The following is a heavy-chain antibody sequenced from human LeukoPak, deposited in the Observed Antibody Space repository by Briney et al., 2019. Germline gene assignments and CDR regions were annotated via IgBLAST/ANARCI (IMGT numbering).Heavy chain of an antibody. CDR3: ARAHRRPLVIMGGEKNWFDP. CDR1: GYTFTAYY. J-gene: IGHJ5*02. CDR2: INPNSGGT. Sequence: ASVTDSCKASGYTFTAYYMHWVRQAPGQGLEWMGWINPNSGGTNYAQKFQGRVTMTRDTSISTAYMELSRLRSDDTTVYYCARAHRRPLVIMGGEKNWFDPWGQGTLVTVSS. V-gene: IGHV1-2*02. D-gene: IGHD3-9*01.